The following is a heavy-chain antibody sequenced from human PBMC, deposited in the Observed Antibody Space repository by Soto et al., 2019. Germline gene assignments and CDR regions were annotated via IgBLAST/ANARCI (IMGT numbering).Heavy chain of an antibody. Sequence: PVGSLRLSCAASGFTFSSYWMSWVRQAPGKGLEWVANIKQDGSEKYYLDSVKGRFTISRDNAKNSLYLQMNSLRAEDTAVYYCARGVVPAAPPYYDMDVWGQGTTVTVSS. V-gene: IGHV3-7*01. CDR1: GFTFSSYW. D-gene: IGHD2-2*01. CDR3: ARGVVPAAPPYYDMDV. CDR2: IKQDGSEK. J-gene: IGHJ6*02.